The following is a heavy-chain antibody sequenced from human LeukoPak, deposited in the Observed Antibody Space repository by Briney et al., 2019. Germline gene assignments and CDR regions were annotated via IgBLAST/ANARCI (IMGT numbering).Heavy chain of an antibody. J-gene: IGHJ3*02. CDR1: GFIVSRKY. D-gene: IGHD3-22*01. CDR2: IYSGASA. CDR3: AKMSNYYNSLGYYAFDI. V-gene: IGHV3-66*01. Sequence: PGGSLRLSCAASGFIVSRKYMSWVRQAPGKGLEWVSVIYSGASADYADSVKGRFTISRDNSKNTLHLQMRAEDTAVYYCAKMSNYYNSLGYYAFDIWGQGTMVTVSS.